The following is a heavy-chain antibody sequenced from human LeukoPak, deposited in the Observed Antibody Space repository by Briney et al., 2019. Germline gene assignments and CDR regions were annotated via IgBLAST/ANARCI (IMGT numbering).Heavy chain of an antibody. CDR1: GFTFSSYE. J-gene: IGHJ4*02. V-gene: IGHV3-48*03. CDR3: ARVPGYSSSCFAY. D-gene: IGHD6-13*01. Sequence: GGSLRLSCAASGFTFSSYEMNWVRQAPGKGLEWVSYISSSGSTIYYADSVKGRFTISRDNAKNSLYLQMNSLRAEDTAVYYCARVPGYSSSCFAYWGQGTPVTVSS. CDR2: ISSSGSTI.